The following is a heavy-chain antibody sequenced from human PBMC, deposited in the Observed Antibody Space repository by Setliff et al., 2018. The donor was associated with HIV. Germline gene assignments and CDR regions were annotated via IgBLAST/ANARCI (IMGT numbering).Heavy chain of an antibody. V-gene: IGHV4-31*03. CDR2: IYHRGNT. Sequence: SETLSLTCTVSGGTISSGGYYWSWIRQPPGKGLEWIGFIYHRGNTHYNSSLKSRLSISVDTSKNQFSLKLSSVTAADTAVYYCARGVRSVVVPAAIFWFDPWGQGTLVTVSS. CDR3: ARGVRSVVVPAAIFWFDP. CDR1: GGTISSGGYY. D-gene: IGHD2-2*01. J-gene: IGHJ5*02.